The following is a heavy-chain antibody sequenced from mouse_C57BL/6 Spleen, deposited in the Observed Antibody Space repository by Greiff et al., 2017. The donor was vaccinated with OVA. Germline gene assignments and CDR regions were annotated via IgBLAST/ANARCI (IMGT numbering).Heavy chain of an antibody. CDR1: GFTFSDYG. Sequence: EVMLVESGGGLVKPGGSLKLSCAASGFTFSDYGMHWVRQAPEKGLEWVAYISSGSSTIYYADTVKGRFTISRDNAKNTLFLQMTSLRSEDTAMYYCARRALITTVVVDAMDYWGQGTSVTVSS. CDR3: ARRALITTVVVDAMDY. J-gene: IGHJ4*01. D-gene: IGHD1-1*01. CDR2: ISSGSSTI. V-gene: IGHV5-17*01.